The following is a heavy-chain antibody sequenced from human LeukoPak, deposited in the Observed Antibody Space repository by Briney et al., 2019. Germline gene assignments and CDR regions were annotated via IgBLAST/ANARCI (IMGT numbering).Heavy chain of an antibody. D-gene: IGHD2-2*02. Sequence: PSETLSLTCAVYGGSFSGYYGSWIRQPPGKGLEWIGEINHSGSTNYNPSLKSRVTISVDTSKNQFSLKLSSVTAADTAVYYCARGPPIVVVPAAISPYYFDYWGQGTLVTVSS. J-gene: IGHJ4*02. CDR3: ARGPPIVVVPAAISPYYFDY. CDR1: GGSFSGYY. V-gene: IGHV4-34*01. CDR2: INHSGST.